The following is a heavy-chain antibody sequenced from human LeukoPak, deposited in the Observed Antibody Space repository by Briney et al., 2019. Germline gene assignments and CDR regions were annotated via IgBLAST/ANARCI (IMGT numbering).Heavy chain of an antibody. CDR3: ARDNSVGDNAWWFDP. CDR2: INPTGGST. J-gene: IGHJ5*02. CDR1: GGTFSSYA. Sequence: ASVKVSCKASGGTFSSYAISWVRQAPGQGLEWMGLINPTGGSTGYAQKFQGRVTMTRDMSTSTDYMELSSLRSEDTGIYYCARDNSVGDNAWWFDPWGQGTLVIVSS. V-gene: IGHV1-46*01. D-gene: IGHD1-26*01.